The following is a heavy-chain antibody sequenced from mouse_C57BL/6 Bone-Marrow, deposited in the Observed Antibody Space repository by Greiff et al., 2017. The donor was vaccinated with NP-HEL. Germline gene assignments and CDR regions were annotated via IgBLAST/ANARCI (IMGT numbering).Heavy chain of an antibody. CDR1: GFTFSSYA. CDR2: ISDGGSYT. J-gene: IGHJ4*01. Sequence: DVKLVESGGGLVKPGGSLKLSCAASGFTFSSYAMSWVRQTPEKRLEWVATISDGGSYTYYPDNVKGRFTISRDNAKNNLYLQRSHLKSEDTAMYYCARDYYGSSYDYYAMDYWGQGTSVTVSS. CDR3: ARDYYGSSYDYYAMDY. D-gene: IGHD1-1*01. V-gene: IGHV5-4*01.